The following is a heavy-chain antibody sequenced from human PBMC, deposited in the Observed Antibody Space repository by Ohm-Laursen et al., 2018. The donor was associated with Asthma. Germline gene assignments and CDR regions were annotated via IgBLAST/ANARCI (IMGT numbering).Heavy chain of an antibody. D-gene: IGHD7-27*01. CDR2: IWYDGSNK. J-gene: IGHJ4*02. CDR1: GFTFSSYG. Sequence: SLRLSCAASGFTFSSYGMHWVRQAPGKGLEWVAVIWYDGSNKYYADSVKGRFTISRDNSKNTLYLQMNSLRAEDTAVYYCAKDIPGDLLDYWGQGTLVTVSS. V-gene: IGHV3-33*06. CDR3: AKDIPGDLLDY.